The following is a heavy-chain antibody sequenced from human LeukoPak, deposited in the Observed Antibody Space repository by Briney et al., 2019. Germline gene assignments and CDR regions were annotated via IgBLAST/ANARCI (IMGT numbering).Heavy chain of an antibody. V-gene: IGHV4-34*01. J-gene: IGHJ5*02. CDR1: GGSFSGYY. Sequence: SETLSLTCAVYGGSFSGYYWSWIRQPPGKGLEWIGEINHSGSTNYNPSLKSRVTISVDTSKNQFSLKLSSVTAADTAVYYCARGGRYCSSTSCYYRFDPWGQGTLVTVSS. CDR2: INHSGST. D-gene: IGHD2-2*01. CDR3: ARGGRYCSSTSCYYRFDP.